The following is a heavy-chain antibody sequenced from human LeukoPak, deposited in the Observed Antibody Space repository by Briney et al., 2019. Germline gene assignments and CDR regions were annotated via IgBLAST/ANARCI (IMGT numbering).Heavy chain of an antibody. V-gene: IGHV3-7*03. D-gene: IGHD6-19*01. CDR1: GFTFSSYW. CDR2: INHNGNVN. CDR3: AKDISVAGNGNFDY. Sequence: GGSLRLSCAASGFTFSSYWMNWARQAPGKGLEWVASINHNGNVNYYVDSVKGRFTISRDNAKNSLYLQMNSLRAEDTALYYCAKDISVAGNGNFDYWGQGTLVTVSS. J-gene: IGHJ4*02.